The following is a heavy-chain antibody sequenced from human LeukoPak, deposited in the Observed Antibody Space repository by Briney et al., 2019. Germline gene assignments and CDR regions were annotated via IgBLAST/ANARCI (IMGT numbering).Heavy chain of an antibody. V-gene: IGHV3-33*01. CDR3: AGLYGDYLDY. D-gene: IGHD4-17*01. J-gene: IGHJ4*02. Sequence: GGSLRHSCAASGFTFSSYGMHWVRQAPGKGLEWVAVIWYDGSNKYYADSVKGRFTISRDNSENTLYLQMNSLRAEDTAVYYCAGLYGDYLDYWGQGTLVTVSS. CDR1: GFTFSSYG. CDR2: IWYDGSNK.